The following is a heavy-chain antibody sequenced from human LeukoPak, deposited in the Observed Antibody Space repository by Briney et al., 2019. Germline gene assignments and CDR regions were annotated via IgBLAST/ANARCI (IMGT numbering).Heavy chain of an antibody. Sequence: GGSLRLSCAASGFTFSSYAMHWVRQAPGKGLEWVAVISYDGSNKYYADSVKGQFTISRDNSKNTLYLQMNSLRAEDTAVYYCARAYDSSGYYEGLDYWGQGTLVTVSS. CDR1: GFTFSSYA. J-gene: IGHJ4*02. CDR3: ARAYDSSGYYEGLDY. CDR2: ISYDGSNK. D-gene: IGHD3-22*01. V-gene: IGHV3-30*01.